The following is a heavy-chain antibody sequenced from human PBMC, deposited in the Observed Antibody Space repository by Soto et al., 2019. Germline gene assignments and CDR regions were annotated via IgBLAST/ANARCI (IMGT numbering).Heavy chain of an antibody. CDR2: TKSKTDGGTT. D-gene: IGHD3-9*01. CDR3: TPRYYILTLYNFDY. J-gene: IGHJ4*02. CDR1: GFTLSNAW. V-gene: IGHV3-15*01. Sequence: EVQLVESGGGLVKPGGSLRLSCAASGFTLSNAWMSWVRQAPGTGLVWVGRTKSKTDGGTTDYATPVKGSFSISRDVSKYKRYRQMNILKSYNSAVYYCTPRYYILTLYNFDYWGQGTLDTVYS.